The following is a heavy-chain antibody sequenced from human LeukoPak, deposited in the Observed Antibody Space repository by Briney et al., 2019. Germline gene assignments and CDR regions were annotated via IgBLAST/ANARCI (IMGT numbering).Heavy chain of an antibody. CDR2: IYYSGST. CDR3: ASRDIVVVVAATALVD. D-gene: IGHD2-15*01. J-gene: IGHJ4*02. V-gene: IGHV4-30-4*01. Sequence: SETLSLTCAVSGGSISSGDYYWSWIRQPPGKGLEWIGYIYYSGSTYYNPSLKSRVTISVDTSKNQFSLKLSSVTAADTAVYYCASRDIVVVVAATALVDWGQGTLVTVSS. CDR1: GGSISSGDYY.